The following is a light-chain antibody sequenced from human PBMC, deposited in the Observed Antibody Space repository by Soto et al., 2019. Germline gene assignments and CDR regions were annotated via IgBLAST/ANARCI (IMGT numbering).Light chain of an antibody. V-gene: IGKV1-5*01. J-gene: IGKJ4*01. CDR2: DAS. CDR3: QQYNSYWLT. Sequence: DIQMTQSPSTLSASVGDRVTITCRASQSISSWLAWYQQKPGKAPTXXIYDASSLESGVPSRFSGSGSGTEFTLTISSLQPDDFATYYCQQYNSYWLTFGGGTKVDIK. CDR1: QSISSW.